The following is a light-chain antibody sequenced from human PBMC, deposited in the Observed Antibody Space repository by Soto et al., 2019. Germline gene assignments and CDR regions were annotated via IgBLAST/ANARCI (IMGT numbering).Light chain of an antibody. CDR1: QSVSSNF. Sequence: DIVLTQSPGTLSLSPGERATLSCRASQSVSSNFLAWYQEKPGQAPRLLIYGASSRATGIPDRFSGSGSGTDFPLTISRLEPEDFAVYYCRQYGYSLGFAFGGGTKVEIK. V-gene: IGKV3-20*01. CDR3: RQYGYSLGFA. CDR2: GAS. J-gene: IGKJ4*01.